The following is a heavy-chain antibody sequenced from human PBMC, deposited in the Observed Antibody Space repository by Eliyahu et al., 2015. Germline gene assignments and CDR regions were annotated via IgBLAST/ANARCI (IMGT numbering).Heavy chain of an antibody. Sequence: EVQLVESGGGLTQPGGSLRXSCAAXGFTVSSNYMRWVRQAPGKGLEWLSVMYNGGATYYADSVKGRFTISRDNSKNTLYLQMNSLRADDTAVYYCARDLGAYKRAFDYWGQGTLVTVSS. J-gene: IGHJ4*02. V-gene: IGHV3-53*01. CDR2: MYNGGAT. D-gene: IGHD3-16*01. CDR3: ARDLGAYKRAFDY. CDR1: GFTVSSNY.